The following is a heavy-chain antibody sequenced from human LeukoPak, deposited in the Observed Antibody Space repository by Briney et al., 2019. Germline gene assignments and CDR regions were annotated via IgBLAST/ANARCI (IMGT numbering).Heavy chain of an antibody. CDR2: ISSSGGRT. V-gene: IGHV3-23*01. CDR3: ARFRGYSYARYYYYYYGMDV. CDR1: GFTFSSYA. D-gene: IGHD5-18*01. J-gene: IGHJ6*02. Sequence: PGGSLRLSCAASGFTFSSYAMGWVRQAPGKGLEWVSTISSSGGRTYYADSVKGHFTISRDDSKNTLYLQMNSLRAEDTAVYYCARFRGYSYARYYYYYYGMDVWGQGTTVTVSS.